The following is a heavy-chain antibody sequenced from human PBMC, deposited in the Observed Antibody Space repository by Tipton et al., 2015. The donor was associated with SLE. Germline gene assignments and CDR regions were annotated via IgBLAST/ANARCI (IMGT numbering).Heavy chain of an antibody. J-gene: IGHJ2*01. Sequence: SLRLSCAASGFTVSSNYMSWVRQAPGKGLEWVSVIYSGGSTYYADSVKGRFTISRHNSENTLYLQMNSLRAEDTAVYYCARSGVGWWYFDLWGRGTLVTVSS. CDR2: IYSGGST. CDR3: ARSGVGWWYFDL. CDR1: GFTVSSNY. D-gene: IGHD1-14*01. V-gene: IGHV3-53*04.